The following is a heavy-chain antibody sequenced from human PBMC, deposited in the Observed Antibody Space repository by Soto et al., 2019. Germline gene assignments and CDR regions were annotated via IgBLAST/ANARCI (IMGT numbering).Heavy chain of an antibody. CDR1: GYTFTGYY. Sequence: ASVKVSCKASGYTFTGYYMHWVRQAPGQGLEWMGWINPNSGGANYAQKFQGWVTVTRDTSISTAYMELSRLRSDDTAVYYCARTRIAAAGTAYYYYYGMDVWGQGTTVTVSS. V-gene: IGHV1-2*04. D-gene: IGHD6-13*01. CDR3: ARTRIAAAGTAYYYYYGMDV. J-gene: IGHJ6*02. CDR2: INPNSGGA.